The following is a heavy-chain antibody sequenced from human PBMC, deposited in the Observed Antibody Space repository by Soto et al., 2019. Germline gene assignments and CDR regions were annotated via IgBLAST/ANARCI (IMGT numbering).Heavy chain of an antibody. CDR1: GGSISSGDYY. J-gene: IGHJ3*02. CDR3: ARVFPYRSPAFDI. V-gene: IGHV4-30-4*01. D-gene: IGHD2-2*01. Sequence: SETLSLTCTVSGGSISSGDYYWSWIRQPPGKGLEWIGYIYYSGSTYYNPSLKSRVTISVDTSKNQFSLKLSSVTAADTAVYYCARVFPYRSPAFDIWGQGTMVTVSS. CDR2: IYYSGST.